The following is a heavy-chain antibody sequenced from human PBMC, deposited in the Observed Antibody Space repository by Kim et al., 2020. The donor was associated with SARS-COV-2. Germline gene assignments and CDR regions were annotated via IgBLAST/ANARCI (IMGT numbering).Heavy chain of an antibody. D-gene: IGHD6-19*01. Sequence: GGSLRLSCAASGFTFGDYTMHWVRQAPGKGLEWVSLITWDATTTHYADSVKGRFTISRDNSKNSLYLQMNSLRTEDTALYYCAKDPATRGWYWFDPWGQGTLVTVSS. CDR3: AKDPATRGWYWFDP. J-gene: IGHJ5*02. CDR2: ITWDATTT. V-gene: IGHV3-43*01. CDR1: GFTFGDYT.